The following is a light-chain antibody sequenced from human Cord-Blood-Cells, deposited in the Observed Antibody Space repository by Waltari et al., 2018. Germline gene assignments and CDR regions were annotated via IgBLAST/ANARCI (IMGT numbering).Light chain of an antibody. Sequence: DIQMTQSPSFLSASVGDRVTIPCQASQDISNYLNWSQQKPGKATQLLIYDAANLATGVPSRVRGSGSGTDFTFTISSLQPEDIATYYCQRYDKLPITCGQWTRLEIK. CDR2: DAA. CDR3: QRYDKLPIT. CDR1: QDISNY. J-gene: IGKJ5*01. V-gene: IGKV1-33*01.